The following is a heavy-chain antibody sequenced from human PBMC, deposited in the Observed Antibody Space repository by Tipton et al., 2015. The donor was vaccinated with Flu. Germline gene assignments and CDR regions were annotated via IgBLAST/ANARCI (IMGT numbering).Heavy chain of an antibody. V-gene: IGHV4-34*01. D-gene: IGHD2-21*02. J-gene: IGHJ4*02. CDR1: GGSFSGYY. CDR2: INHSGST. CDR3: ARAMTFDY. Sequence: TLSLTCAVYGGSFSGYYWSWIRQPPGKGLEWIGEINHSGSTNYNPSLKSRVTISVDTSKNQFSLKLSSVTAADTAVYYCARAMTFDYWGQGTLVTVSS.